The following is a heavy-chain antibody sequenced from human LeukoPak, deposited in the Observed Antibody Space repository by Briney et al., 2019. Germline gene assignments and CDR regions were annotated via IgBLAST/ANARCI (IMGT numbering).Heavy chain of an antibody. D-gene: IGHD3-22*01. CDR1: GGSISSSSYS. V-gene: IGHV4-39*01. J-gene: IGHJ6*02. CDR3: ARHFYDSSGYYYYYYGMDV. Sequence: SETLSLTCTVSGGSISSSSYSWGWIRQPPGKGLEWIGSIYYSGSTYYNPSLKSRVTISVDTSKNQFSLKLSSVTAADTAVYYCARHFYDSSGYYYYYYGMDVWGQGTTVTVSS. CDR2: IYYSGST.